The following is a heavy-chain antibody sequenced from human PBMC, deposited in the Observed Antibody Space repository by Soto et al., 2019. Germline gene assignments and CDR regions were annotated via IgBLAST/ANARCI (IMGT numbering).Heavy chain of an antibody. CDR1: GGSISSYY. D-gene: IGHD2-2*01. Sequence: SETLSLTCTVSGGSISSYYWSWIRQPPGKGLEWIGYIYYSGSTNYNPSLKSRVTISVDTSKNQFSLKLSSVTAADTAVYYCARVVRDIVVVPAATYGGYYYYGMDVWGQGTTVTVSS. V-gene: IGHV4-59*01. CDR3: ARVVRDIVVVPAATYGGYYYYGMDV. CDR2: IYYSGST. J-gene: IGHJ6*02.